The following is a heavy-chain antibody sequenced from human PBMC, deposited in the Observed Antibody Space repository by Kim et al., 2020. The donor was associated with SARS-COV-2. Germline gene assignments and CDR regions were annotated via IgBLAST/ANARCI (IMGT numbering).Heavy chain of an antibody. J-gene: IGHJ4*02. V-gene: IGHV1-18*01. CDR2: ISAYNGNT. CDR1: GYTFTSYG. CDR3: ASDSGYYGSGSGKELNY. Sequence: ASVKVSCKASGYTFTSYGISWVRQAPGQGLEWMGWISAYNGNTNYAQKLQGRVTMTTDTSTSTAYMELRSMRSDDTAVYYYASDSGYYGSGSGKELNYWGQGTLVTVSS. D-gene: IGHD3-10*01.